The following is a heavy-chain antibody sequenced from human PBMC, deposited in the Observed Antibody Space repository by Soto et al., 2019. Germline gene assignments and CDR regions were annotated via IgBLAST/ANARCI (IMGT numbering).Heavy chain of an antibody. CDR2: IYYSGST. CDR1: GGSISSGDYY. V-gene: IGHV4-30-4*01. D-gene: IGHD5-18*01. J-gene: IGHJ4*02. CDR3: ATGRGYSYGHHNCDY. Sequence: PSETLSLTCTVSGGSISSGDYYWSWIRQPPGKGLEWIGYIYYSGSTYYNPSLKSRVTISVDTSKNQFSLKLSSVTAADTAVYYCATGRGYSYGHHNCDYWGQGTLVTVSS.